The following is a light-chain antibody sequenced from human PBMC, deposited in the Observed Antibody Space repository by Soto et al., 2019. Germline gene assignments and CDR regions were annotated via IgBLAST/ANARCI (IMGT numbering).Light chain of an antibody. CDR3: QQLKSYPQT. V-gene: IGKV1-9*01. CDR2: AAS. Sequence: IQLTQSPSSLSASVGDRVTITCRASQGISSYLAWYQQKPGKAPKLLIYAASTLQSLVPSRFSGSGSGTDFTLTFISLQPEDFATYYCQQLKSYPQTFGQGTKLEIK. CDR1: QGISSY. J-gene: IGKJ2*01.